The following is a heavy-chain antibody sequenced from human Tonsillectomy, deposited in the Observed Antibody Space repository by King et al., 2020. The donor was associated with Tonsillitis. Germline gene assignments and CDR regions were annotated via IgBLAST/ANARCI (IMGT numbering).Heavy chain of an antibody. J-gene: IGHJ4*02. CDR3: ARDDGLVPAAILFDY. CDR2: IFYSGST. D-gene: IGHD2-2*01. Sequence: QLQESGPGLMKPSQTLSLTCAASGGSISSGGYSWSWIRQPPGKGLEWIGYIFYSGSTYYNPSLKSRVTISLDTSKNQFSLKLNSVTAADTAVYYCARDDGLVPAAILFDYWGQGTLVTVSS. V-gene: IGHV4-30-4*07. CDR1: GGSISSGGYS.